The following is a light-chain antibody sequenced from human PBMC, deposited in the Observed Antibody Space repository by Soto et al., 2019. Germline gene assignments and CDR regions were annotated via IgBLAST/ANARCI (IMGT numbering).Light chain of an antibody. CDR3: MQGTHWPPT. J-gene: IGKJ1*01. CDR1: QSIVFGDEKAY. CDR2: RAS. Sequence: DVVLTQSPLSLPATLGQPASISGWVSQSIVFGDEKAYLNWFQQRPGKSPSRLIYRASNRNSGVPDRFSGSGSGTDFTLQINRVEAEDIGVYYCMQGTHWPPTFGRGTRVEIK. V-gene: IGKV2-30*01.